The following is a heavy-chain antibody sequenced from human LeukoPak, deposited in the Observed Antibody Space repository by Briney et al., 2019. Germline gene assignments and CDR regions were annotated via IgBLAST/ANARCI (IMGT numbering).Heavy chain of an antibody. CDR1: GFSFSNDW. J-gene: IGHJ4*02. CDR3: ARDHAYRADY. V-gene: IGHV3-7*01. Sequence: GGSLRLSCAASGFSFSNDWMCWVRQAPGKGLEWVANIKRDESKKYYSDCVKGRFTISRDNAKNSLYLQMSSLTAEDTAIYYCARDHAYRADYWGQGTLVTVSS. D-gene: IGHD2-2*01. CDR2: IKRDESKK.